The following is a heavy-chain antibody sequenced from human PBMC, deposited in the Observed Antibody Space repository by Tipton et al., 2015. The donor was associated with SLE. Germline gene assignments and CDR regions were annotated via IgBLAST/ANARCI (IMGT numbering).Heavy chain of an antibody. CDR3: ARGGDYVGGSYRPSYYGMDV. D-gene: IGHD3-16*02. Sequence: QSGPEVKKPGSSVKVSCKASGGTFSSYAISWVRQAPGQGLEWMGWISAYNGNTNYAQTLQGRVTMTTDTSTSTAYMELRGLRSDYTAVYYCARGGDYVGGSYRPSYYGMDVWGQGTTVTVSS. CDR2: ISAYNGNT. CDR1: GGTFSSYA. J-gene: IGHJ6*02. V-gene: IGHV1-18*01.